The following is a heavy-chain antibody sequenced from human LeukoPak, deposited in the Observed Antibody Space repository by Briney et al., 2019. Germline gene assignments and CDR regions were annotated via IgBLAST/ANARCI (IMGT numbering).Heavy chain of an antibody. J-gene: IGHJ4*02. CDR1: GFTFSSYW. D-gene: IGHD4-17*01. CDR3: ARGKTPAVTTPFDY. Sequence: PGGSLRLSCAASGFTFSSYWMHWVRQAPGKGLVWVSRINSDGSSTSYADSVKGRFTISRDNAKNALYLQMNSLRAEDTAVYYCARGKTPAVTTPFDYWGQGTLVTVSS. CDR2: INSDGSST. V-gene: IGHV3-74*01.